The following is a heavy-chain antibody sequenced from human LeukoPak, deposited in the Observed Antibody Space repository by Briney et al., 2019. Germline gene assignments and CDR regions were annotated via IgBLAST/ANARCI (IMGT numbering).Heavy chain of an antibody. CDR1: GGTFSSYA. Sequence: GASVKVSCKASGGTFSSYAISWVRQAPGQGLEWVGGIIPIFGTANYAQKFQGRVTMTTDTSTSTAYMELRSLRSDDTAVYYCARSGYYGHHDAFDIWGQGTMVTVSS. CDR2: IIPIFGTA. D-gene: IGHD3-22*01. V-gene: IGHV1-69*05. CDR3: ARSGYYGHHDAFDI. J-gene: IGHJ3*02.